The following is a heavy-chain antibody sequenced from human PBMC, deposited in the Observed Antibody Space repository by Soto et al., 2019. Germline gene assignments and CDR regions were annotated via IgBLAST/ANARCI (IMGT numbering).Heavy chain of an antibody. CDR3: ARPGGSGTYYKFDF. CDR1: GYNFRNNW. CDR2: IYPTNSET. V-gene: IGHV5-51*01. D-gene: IGHD3-10*01. J-gene: IGHJ4*02. Sequence: GESLKISCKGSGYNFRNNWITWVRQVPGKGLEWIGIIYPTNSETRYSPSFQGQVTMSVDKSAATAYLQWSSLKASDTAVYYCARPGGSGTYYKFDFWGPGTPVTVSS.